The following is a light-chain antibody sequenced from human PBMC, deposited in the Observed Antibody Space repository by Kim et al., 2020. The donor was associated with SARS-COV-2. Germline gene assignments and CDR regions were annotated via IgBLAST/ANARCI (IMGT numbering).Light chain of an antibody. J-gene: IGLJ2*01. CDR1: SLRSYY. V-gene: IGLV3-19*01. Sequence: ALGQTVSITCQADSLRSYYASWYQQKPGPAPLLVIYEKNNRPSGIPDRFSGSSSGNTASLTITGAQAEDEADYYCNSRESGVNHVVFGGGTQLTVL. CDR3: NSRESGVNHVV. CDR2: EKN.